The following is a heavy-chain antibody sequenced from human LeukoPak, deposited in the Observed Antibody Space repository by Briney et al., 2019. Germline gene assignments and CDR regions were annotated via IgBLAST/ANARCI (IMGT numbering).Heavy chain of an antibody. CDR1: GFTFSNYG. CDR3: AKDGSYEDYYYYMDV. J-gene: IGHJ6*03. CDR2: ISYDGYNK. D-gene: IGHD1-26*01. V-gene: IGHV3-30*18. Sequence: TGGSLRLSCAASGFTFSNYGMEWVRQAPGKGLEWVAVISYDGYNKYYTDSVKGRFTISRDNSKNTLYLQMNSLRAEDTAVYYCAKDGSYEDYYYYMDVWGKGTTVTVSS.